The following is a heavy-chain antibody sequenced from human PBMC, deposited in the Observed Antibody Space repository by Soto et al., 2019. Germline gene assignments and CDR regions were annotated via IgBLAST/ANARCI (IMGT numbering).Heavy chain of an antibody. D-gene: IGHD4-4*01. J-gene: IGHJ4*02. Sequence: GGSLRLSCAASGFTFDDYTMHWVRQAPGKGLEWVSLISWDGGSTYYADSVKGRFTISRDNSKNSLYLQMNSLRTEDTALYYCAKESSRDGYSQHFDYWGQGTLVTVSS. V-gene: IGHV3-43*01. CDR1: GFTFDDYT. CDR3: AKESSRDGYSQHFDY. CDR2: ISWDGGST.